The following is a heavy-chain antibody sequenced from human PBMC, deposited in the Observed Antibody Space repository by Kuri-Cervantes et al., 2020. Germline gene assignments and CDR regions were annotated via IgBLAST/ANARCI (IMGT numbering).Heavy chain of an antibody. CDR2: INPNSGGT. CDR3: ARDNIVVVPAAILGYYYYGLDV. D-gene: IGHD2-2*02. V-gene: IGHV1-2*02. CDR1: GYTFTGYY. J-gene: IGHJ6*02. Sequence: ASVKVSCKASGYTFTGYYMHWVRQAPGQGLEWMGWINPNSGGTNYAQKFQGRVTMTRDTSISTAYMELSRLRSDDTAVYYCARDNIVVVPAAILGYYYYGLDVWDQGTRVTVSS.